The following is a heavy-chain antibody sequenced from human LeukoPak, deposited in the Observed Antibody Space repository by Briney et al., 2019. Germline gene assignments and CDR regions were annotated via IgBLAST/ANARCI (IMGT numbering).Heavy chain of an antibody. Sequence: GGSLILSCAASGFTFSSYGIHWVRQAPGKGLEWVAAVSYDGSNKFYADSVKGRFTISRDSSRNTLYLEMNSLSAEDTAVYYCAKDLRKLVRGVPDYYGMDVWGQGTTVTVYS. D-gene: IGHD3-10*01. J-gene: IGHJ6*02. CDR2: VSYDGSNK. V-gene: IGHV3-30*18. CDR1: GFTFSSYG. CDR3: AKDLRKLVRGVPDYYGMDV.